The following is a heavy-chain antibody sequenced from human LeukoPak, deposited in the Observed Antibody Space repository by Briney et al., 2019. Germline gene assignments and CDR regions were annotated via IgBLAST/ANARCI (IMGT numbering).Heavy chain of an antibody. CDR2: PPPDELGI. D-gene: IGHD6-6*01. CDR3: VGTIASRGSEY. Sequence: GGSLRLSCAASGFTFTNYWMHWVRQAPGMGLVWVSRPPPDELGIIYADSVKGRFTVSRDNAKNTVYLQMNNLRVDDTAMYYCVGTIASRGSEYWGQGALVTVSS. CDR1: GFTFTNYW. V-gene: IGHV3-74*01. J-gene: IGHJ4*02.